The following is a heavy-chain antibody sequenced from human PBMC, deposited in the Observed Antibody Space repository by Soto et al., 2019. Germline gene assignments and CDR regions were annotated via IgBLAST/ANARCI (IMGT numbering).Heavy chain of an antibody. CDR3: ARPREVKAAAGTFDY. D-gene: IGHD6-13*01. CDR2: IYYSGST. J-gene: IGHJ4*02. V-gene: IGHV4-39*01. Sequence: SETLSLTCSVSGGSIGGSSDYWGWIRQPPGKGLEWIGSIYYSGSTYYNPSLKSRVTISVDTSKNQFSLKLSSVTAADTAVYYCARPREVKAAAGTFDYWGQGTLVTVS. CDR1: GGSIGGSSDY.